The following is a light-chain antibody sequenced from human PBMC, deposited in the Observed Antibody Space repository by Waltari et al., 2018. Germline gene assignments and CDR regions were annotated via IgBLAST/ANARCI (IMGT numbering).Light chain of an antibody. V-gene: IGKV3-11*01. CDR3: QQRRNWPT. CDR1: RRFGTF. J-gene: IGKJ4*01. Sequence: SRRFGTFLSRNHQKPGRCPRRLVFDVSCRAPGIPLRFSGSGSETDFTLTISSLEPEDFAVYYCQQRRNWPTFGGGTKVEVK. CDR2: DVS.